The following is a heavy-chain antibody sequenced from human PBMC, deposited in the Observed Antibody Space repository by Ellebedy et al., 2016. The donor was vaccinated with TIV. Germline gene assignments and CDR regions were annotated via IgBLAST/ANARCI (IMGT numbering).Heavy chain of an antibody. CDR2: INNDGTAT. V-gene: IGHV3-74*01. D-gene: IGHD1-26*01. CDR1: GFTFRDYW. CDR3: ARGGAGFDSMNRELSFDS. Sequence: GESLKISXAASGFTFRDYWMHWVRQAPGKGLVWVSRINNDGTATTYADSVKGRFTISRDDAENSLYLQMNSLRDEDTALYYCARGGAGFDSMNRELSFDSWGQGTLVTVSS. J-gene: IGHJ4*02.